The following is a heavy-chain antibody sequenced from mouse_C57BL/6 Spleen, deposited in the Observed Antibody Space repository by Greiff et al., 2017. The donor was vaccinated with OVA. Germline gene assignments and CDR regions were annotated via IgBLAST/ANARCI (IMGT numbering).Heavy chain of an antibody. Sequence: EVQLQQSGPELVKPGASVKISCKASGYTFTDYYMNWVKQSHGKSLEWIGDINPNNGGTSYNQKFKGKATLTGDKSSSTAYMELRSLTSEDSAVYYCASYYYGSSPFDYWGQGTTLTVSS. D-gene: IGHD1-1*01. CDR1: GYTFTDYY. V-gene: IGHV1-26*01. CDR2: INPNNGGT. J-gene: IGHJ2*01. CDR3: ASYYYGSSPFDY.